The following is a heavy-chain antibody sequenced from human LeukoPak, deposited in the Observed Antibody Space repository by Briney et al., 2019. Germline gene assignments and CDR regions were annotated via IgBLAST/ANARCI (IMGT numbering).Heavy chain of an antibody. CDR2: IYYSGST. D-gene: IGHD5-24*01. Sequence: PSETLSLTCTVSGGSISSSSYYWGWIRQPPGKGLEWIGSIYYSGSTYYNPSLKSRVTISVDTSKNQFSLKLSSVTAADTAVYYCARPAIHYGMDVWGQGTTVTVSS. V-gene: IGHV4-39*01. CDR1: GGSISSSSYY. CDR3: ARPAIHYGMDV. J-gene: IGHJ6*02.